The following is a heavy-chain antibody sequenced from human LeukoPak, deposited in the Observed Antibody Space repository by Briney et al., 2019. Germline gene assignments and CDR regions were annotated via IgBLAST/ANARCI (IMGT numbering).Heavy chain of an antibody. CDR2: INHSGST. CDR1: GGSFSGYY. J-gene: IGHJ4*02. D-gene: IGHD6-19*01. V-gene: IGHV4-34*01. Sequence: PSETLSLTCAVYGGSFSGYYWSWIRQPPGKGLEWIGEINHSGSTNYNPSLKSRVTISVDTSKNQFSLKLSSVTAADTAVYYCARGITVVGLFDYWGQGTLVTVSS. CDR3: ARGITVVGLFDY.